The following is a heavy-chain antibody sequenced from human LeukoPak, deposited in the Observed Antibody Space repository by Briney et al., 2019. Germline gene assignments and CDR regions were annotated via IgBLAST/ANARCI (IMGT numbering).Heavy chain of an antibody. D-gene: IGHD3-10*01. V-gene: IGHV3-23*01. CDR3: AKGDMVRTPYYYYYGMDV. Sequence: GGSLRLSCAASGFTFSSYAMSWVRQAPGKGLEWVSAISGSGGSTYYADSVKGRFTISRDNSKNTLYLQMNSPRAEDTAVYYCAKGDMVRTPYYYYYGMDVWGQGTTVTVSS. CDR1: GFTFSSYA. CDR2: ISGSGGST. J-gene: IGHJ6*02.